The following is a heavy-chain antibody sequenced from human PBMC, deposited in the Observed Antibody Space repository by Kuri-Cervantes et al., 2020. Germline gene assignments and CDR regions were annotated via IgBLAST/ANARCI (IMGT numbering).Heavy chain of an antibody. Sequence: SCAASGFTFSDYYMRWFRQAPGKGLKWVSYISSSGSTIYSADSVKVRFTISRCNAKNSLYLQMNSLRAEDTAVYYCASGYQLLSRGWFDPWGQGNLVTVSS. V-gene: IGHV3-11*01. CDR3: ASGYQLLSRGWFDP. CDR2: ISSSGSTI. J-gene: IGHJ5*02. CDR1: GFTFSDYY. D-gene: IGHD2-2*01.